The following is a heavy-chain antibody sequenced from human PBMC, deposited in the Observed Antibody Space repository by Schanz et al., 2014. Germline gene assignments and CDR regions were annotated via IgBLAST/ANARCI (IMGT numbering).Heavy chain of an antibody. CDR3: ARDHPHRGVTGYYNDV. J-gene: IGHJ6*02. V-gene: IGHV3-48*02. CDR1: GFTFFTYN. D-gene: IGHD3-9*01. Sequence: EARLVESGGGLVEPGGSLRLSCAASGFTFFTYNMNWVRQAPGRGLEWISYIGSSSTTMYYADSVKGRFTISRDNAKNSLYLQMNSLRDEDTAVYYCARDHPHRGVTGYYNDVWGQGTSVTVSS. CDR2: IGSSSTTM.